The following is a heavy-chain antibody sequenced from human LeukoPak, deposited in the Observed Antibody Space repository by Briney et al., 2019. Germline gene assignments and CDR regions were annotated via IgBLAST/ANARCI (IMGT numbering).Heavy chain of an antibody. Sequence: SETLSLTCAVYGGSFSGYYWSWIRRPPGEGLEWIGEINHSGSTNYNPSLKSRVTISVDTSKNQFSLKLSSVTAADTAVYYCARMVARYYDSSGYLDYWGQGTLVTVSS. CDR3: ARMVARYYDSSGYLDY. CDR2: INHSGST. D-gene: IGHD3-22*01. CDR1: GGSFSGYY. V-gene: IGHV4-34*01. J-gene: IGHJ4*02.